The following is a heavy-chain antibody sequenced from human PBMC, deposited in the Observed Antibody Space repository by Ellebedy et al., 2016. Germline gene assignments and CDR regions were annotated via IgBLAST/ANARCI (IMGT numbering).Heavy chain of an antibody. D-gene: IGHD2-15*01. V-gene: IGHV3-23*01. CDR2: ITGDTGTT. CDR3: VKGASSGSWVTMEY. CDR1: GFTLNNYA. Sequence: GESLKISCAASGFTLNNYAITWIRQAAGEGLEWVSAITGDTGTTYYADSVKGRFTISRDDSRNTLYLQMNSPRVEDTALYYCVKGASSGSWVTMEYWGQGALVTVSS. J-gene: IGHJ4*02.